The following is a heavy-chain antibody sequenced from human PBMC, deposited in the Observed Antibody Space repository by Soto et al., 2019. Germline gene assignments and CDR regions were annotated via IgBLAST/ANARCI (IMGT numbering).Heavy chain of an antibody. CDR3: ARSKGSGSYEFDS. CDR2: IDYSGST. D-gene: IGHD3-10*01. V-gene: IGHV4-28*01. Sequence: PSETLSLTCAVSGYSISSSNWWGWIRQPPGEGLEWIGYIDYSGSTYYNPSLKSRVTMSVDTSKNQFSLKLRSVTAVDTAVYYCARSKGSGSYEFDSWSQGXLVTVYS. CDR1: GYSISSSNW. J-gene: IGHJ4*02.